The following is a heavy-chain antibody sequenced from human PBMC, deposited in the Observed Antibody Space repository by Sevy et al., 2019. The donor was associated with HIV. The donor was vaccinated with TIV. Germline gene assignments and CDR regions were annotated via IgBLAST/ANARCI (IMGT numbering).Heavy chain of an antibody. CDR3: ARDLEFYGYREYGPAFSPDY. D-gene: IGHD5-12*01. CDR1: GFSFSSYC. Sequence: GGSLRLSCAASGFSFSSYCMHWVRQAPGKGLEWLAVIWFDGSNEYYADSVKGRFTISRDIAKNTLYLQMNSLRAEDTAVYDCARDLEFYGYREYGPAFSPDYWGRGTPVTVSS. CDR2: IWFDGSNE. J-gene: IGHJ4*02. V-gene: IGHV3-33*01.